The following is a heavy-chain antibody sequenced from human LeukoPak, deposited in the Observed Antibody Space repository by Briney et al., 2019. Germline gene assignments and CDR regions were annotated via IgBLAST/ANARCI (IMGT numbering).Heavy chain of an antibody. CDR3: ARNLYCTNGVCYTFDY. Sequence: ASVKVSCKASGYTFTSYGISWVRQAPGQGLEWMGWISAYNGNTNYAQKLQGRVTMTTDTSTSTAYMELRSLRSDDTAVYYCARNLYCTNGVCYTFDYWGQGTLVTVSP. CDR1: GYTFTSYG. D-gene: IGHD2-8*01. CDR2: ISAYNGNT. J-gene: IGHJ4*02. V-gene: IGHV1-18*01.